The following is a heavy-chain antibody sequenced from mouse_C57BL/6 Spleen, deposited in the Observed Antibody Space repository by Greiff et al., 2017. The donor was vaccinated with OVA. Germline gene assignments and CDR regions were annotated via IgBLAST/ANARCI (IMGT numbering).Heavy chain of an antibody. D-gene: IGHD1-1*01. CDR1: GYTFTSYG. CDR3: ARSPTVVRYFDV. V-gene: IGHV1-81*01. J-gene: IGHJ1*03. Sequence: VKLMESGAELARPGASVKLSCKASGYTFTSYGISWVKQRTGQGLEWIGEIYPRSGNTYYNEKFKGKATLTADKSSSTAYMELRSLTSEDSAVYFCARSPTVVRYFDVWGTGTTVTVSS. CDR2: IYPRSGNT.